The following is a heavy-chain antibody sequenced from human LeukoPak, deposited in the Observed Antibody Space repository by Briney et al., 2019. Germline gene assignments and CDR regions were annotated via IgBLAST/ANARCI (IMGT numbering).Heavy chain of an antibody. J-gene: IGHJ4*02. CDR1: GGSISSYY. V-gene: IGHV4-59*01. CDR3: ARDQSASGYDLGRYHY. Sequence: SETLSLTCTVSGGSISSYYWSWIRQPPGKGLEWIGYIYYSGSTNYNPSLKSRVTISVDTSKNQFSLKLSSVTAADTAVYYCARDQSASGYDLGRYHYWGQGTLVTVSS. CDR2: IYYSGST. D-gene: IGHD5-12*01.